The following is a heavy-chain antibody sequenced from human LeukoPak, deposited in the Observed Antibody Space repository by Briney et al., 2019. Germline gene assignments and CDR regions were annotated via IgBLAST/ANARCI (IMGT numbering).Heavy chain of an antibody. Sequence: ASVKVSCKASGYTFTSYGISWVRQAPGQGLEWMGWISAYNGNTNYAQKLQGRVTMTTDTSTSTAYMELRSLRSDDTAVYYCARVPCTNGVCYTPAYYYYYMDVWGKGTTVTVSS. CDR3: ARVPCTNGVCYTPAYYYYYMDV. CDR1: GYTFTSYG. CDR2: ISAYNGNT. J-gene: IGHJ6*03. V-gene: IGHV1-18*01. D-gene: IGHD2-8*01.